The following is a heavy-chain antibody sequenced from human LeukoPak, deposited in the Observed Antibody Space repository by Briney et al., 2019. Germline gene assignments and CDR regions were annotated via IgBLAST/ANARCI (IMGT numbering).Heavy chain of an antibody. CDR2: IKQDGSEK. CDR3: ARSGLSRFDY. J-gene: IGHJ4*02. D-gene: IGHD4/OR15-4a*01. V-gene: IGHV3-7*03. CDR1: GFTFSSHW. Sequence: PGGSLRLSCVASGFTFSSHWMSWVRQAPGKGLEWVANIKQDGSEKKYVDSVKGRLTISRDNAKNSLYLQMNSLRAEDTAVYYCARSGLSRFDYWGQGTLVTVSS.